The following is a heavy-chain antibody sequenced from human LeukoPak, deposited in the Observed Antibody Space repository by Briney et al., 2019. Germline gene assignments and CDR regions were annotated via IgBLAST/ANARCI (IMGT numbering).Heavy chain of an antibody. CDR2: MSSSGTKI. Sequence: SGGSLRLSCAASGFTLSDYYMSWIRQAPGRGLEWVSYMSSSGTKIYYIGSVKGRFTISRDIAKKSVYLQMNSLRAEDTAVYYCARGGWETYFDYWGLGTLVTVSS. CDR3: ARGGWETYFDY. V-gene: IGHV3-11*04. CDR1: GFTLSDYY. J-gene: IGHJ4*02. D-gene: IGHD1-26*01.